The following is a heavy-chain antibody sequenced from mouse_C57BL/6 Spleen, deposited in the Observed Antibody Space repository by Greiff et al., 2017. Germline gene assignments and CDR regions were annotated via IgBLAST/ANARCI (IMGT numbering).Heavy chain of an antibody. Sequence: QVQLQQSGPELVKPGASVKISCKASGYAFSSSWMNWVKQRPGKGLEWIGRIYPGDGDTNYNGKFKGKATLTADKSSSTAYMQLSSLTSEDSAVYFCARDDYGSSRLAYWGQGTLVTVSA. CDR3: ARDDYGSSRLAY. V-gene: IGHV1-82*01. J-gene: IGHJ3*01. CDR2: IYPGDGDT. CDR1: GYAFSSSW. D-gene: IGHD1-1*01.